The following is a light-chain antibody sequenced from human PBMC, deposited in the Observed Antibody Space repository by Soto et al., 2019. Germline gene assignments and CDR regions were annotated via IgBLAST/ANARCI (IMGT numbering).Light chain of an antibody. CDR1: QSVSSN. V-gene: IGKV3-15*01. Sequence: EIVMMQSPATRSVSPGERATLSCRASQSVSSNLAWYQQKPGQAPRLLIYGASTRATGIPARFSGSGSGTEFTLTISSLQSEDFAVYYCQQYNNWPPWTFGQGTKVDI. CDR3: QQYNNWPPWT. CDR2: GAS. J-gene: IGKJ1*01.